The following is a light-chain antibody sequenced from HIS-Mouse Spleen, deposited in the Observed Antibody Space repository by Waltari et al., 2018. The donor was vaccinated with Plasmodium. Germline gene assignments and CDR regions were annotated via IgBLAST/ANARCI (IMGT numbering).Light chain of an antibody. CDR2: QDS. J-gene: IGLJ2*01. V-gene: IGLV3-1*01. Sequence: SYELTQPPSVSVSPGQTASITCSGDKVGNKYACWYQQKPGQSPVLVIYQDSKRPSVIPARFSGANSGNTATLTISGTQAMDEADYYCQAWDSSTVVFGGGTKLTVL. CDR3: QAWDSSTVV. CDR1: KVGNKY.